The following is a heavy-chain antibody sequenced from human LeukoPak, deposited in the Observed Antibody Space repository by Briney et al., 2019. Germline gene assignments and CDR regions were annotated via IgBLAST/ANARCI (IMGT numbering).Heavy chain of an antibody. D-gene: IGHD3-10*01. CDR3: ASRPQGPSGSLDY. CDR2: MYHSGTS. Sequence: TSGTLPLTCAVSGGSISSGNWWRWVRQPPGKGLEWIGEMYHSGTSNYNPSLKSRVTISVDKSKNQFSLNLRSVTAADTAVYYCASRPQGPSGSLDYWGLGTLVTVSS. J-gene: IGHJ4*02. CDR1: GGSISSGNW. V-gene: IGHV4-4*02.